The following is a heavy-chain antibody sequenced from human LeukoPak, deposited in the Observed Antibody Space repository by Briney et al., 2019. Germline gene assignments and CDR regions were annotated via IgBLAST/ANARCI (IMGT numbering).Heavy chain of an antibody. Sequence: GGSLRLSCAASGFTFSSYAMSWVRQAPGKGLERVSAISGSGGSTYYADSVKGRFTISRDNSKNTLYLQMNSLRAEDTAVYYCARDNMESGYDFWSGYYTGIDYWGQGTLVTVSS. V-gene: IGHV3-23*01. CDR3: ARDNMESGYDFWSGYYTGIDY. CDR1: GFTFSSYA. CDR2: ISGSGGST. J-gene: IGHJ4*02. D-gene: IGHD3-3*01.